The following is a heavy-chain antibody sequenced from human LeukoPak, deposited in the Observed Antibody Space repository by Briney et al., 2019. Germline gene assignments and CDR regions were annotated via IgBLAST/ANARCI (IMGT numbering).Heavy chain of an antibody. Sequence: PSETLSLTCAVYGGSFSGYYWSWIRQPPGKGLEWIGEINHSGSTNYNPSLKSRVTISVDTSKNQFSLKLSSVTAADTAVYYCARGIRLGETNYFGYWGQGTLVTVSS. CDR2: INHSGST. CDR3: ARGIRLGETNYFGY. V-gene: IGHV4-34*01. J-gene: IGHJ4*02. CDR1: GGSFSGYY. D-gene: IGHD3-16*01.